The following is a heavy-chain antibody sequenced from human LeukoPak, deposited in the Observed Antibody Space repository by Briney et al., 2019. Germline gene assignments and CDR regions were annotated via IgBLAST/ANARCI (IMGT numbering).Heavy chain of an antibody. J-gene: IGHJ6*02. CDR3: AASLLYYDILTGAMDV. Sequence: ASVKVSCKVSGYTLTGLSMHWVRQAPGKGLEWMGGFDPEDGETIYAQKFQGRVTMTEDTSTGTAYMELSSLRSEDTAVYYCAASLLYYDILTGAMDVWGQGTTVTVSS. D-gene: IGHD3-9*01. CDR2: FDPEDGET. V-gene: IGHV1-24*01. CDR1: GYTLTGLS.